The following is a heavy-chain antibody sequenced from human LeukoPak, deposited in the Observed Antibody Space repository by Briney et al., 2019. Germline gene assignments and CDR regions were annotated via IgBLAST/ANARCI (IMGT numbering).Heavy chain of an antibody. V-gene: IGHV5-51*01. Sequence: GESLKISCVGSGYGFTSYWIGWVRQMPGKGLEYMGIIYPGDSDTRYSPSFQGQVTISADKSISTAYLQWSSLQASDTAMYYCATGYGSGRGAFDIWGQGTMVTVSS. CDR1: GYGFTSYW. J-gene: IGHJ3*02. CDR2: IYPGDSDT. D-gene: IGHD6-19*01. CDR3: ATGYGSGRGAFDI.